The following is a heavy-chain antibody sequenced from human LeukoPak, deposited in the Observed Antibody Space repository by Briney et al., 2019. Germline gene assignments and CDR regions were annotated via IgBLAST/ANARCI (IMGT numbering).Heavy chain of an antibody. CDR3: AREYSSSSGRVFDC. V-gene: IGHV4-4*07. J-gene: IGHJ4*02. D-gene: IGHD6-6*01. CDR2: IYTSGST. CDR1: GGSISTYY. Sequence: PSETLSLTCTVSGGSISTYYWSWIRQPAGKGLEWIGRIYTSGSTNYNPSLKSRVTMSVDTSKNQFPLTLNSVTAADTAVYYCAREYSSSSGRVFDCWGQGTLVTVSS.